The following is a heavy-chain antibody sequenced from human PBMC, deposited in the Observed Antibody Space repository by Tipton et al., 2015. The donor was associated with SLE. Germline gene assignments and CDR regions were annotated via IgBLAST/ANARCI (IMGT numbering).Heavy chain of an antibody. J-gene: IGHJ2*01. V-gene: IGHV4-59*08. CDR1: GASLITNS. D-gene: IGHD4-23*01. Sequence: TLSLTCSVSGASLITNSWNWVRQPPGKALEWIGNIHYSGSTNYNPSLQSRVTISVDTSKNQFSLKLSSVTAADTAVYYCSRHPWSTVVYWYFDLWGRGTLVTVSS. CDR2: IHYSGST. CDR3: SRHPWSTVVYWYFDL.